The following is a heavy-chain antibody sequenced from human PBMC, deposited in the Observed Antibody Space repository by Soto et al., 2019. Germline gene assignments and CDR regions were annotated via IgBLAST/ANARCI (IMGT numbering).Heavy chain of an antibody. CDR2: IYPGDSGT. D-gene: IGHD2-2*01. CDR3: AKHEGYCSTTTCSNFDY. CDR1: GFTFTSYW. V-gene: IGHV5-51*01. J-gene: IGHJ4*02. Sequence: PGESLKISCKGSGFTFTSYWIAWVRQMPGKGLEWMGIIYPGDSGTSYSPSFQGQVTISADKSINTAYLHWSSLKASDTAIYYCAKHEGYCSTTTCSNFDYWGQGTLVTSPQ.